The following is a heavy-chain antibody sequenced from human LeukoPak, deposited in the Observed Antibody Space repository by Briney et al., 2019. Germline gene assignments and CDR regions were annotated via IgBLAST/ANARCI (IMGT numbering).Heavy chain of an antibody. Sequence: GGSLRLSCAASGFTFSSYGMHWVRQAPGKGLEWVAFIRYDGSNKYYADSVKGRFTISRDNSKNTLYLQMNSLRAEDTAVYYCAKGQLWLLSYYFDYWGQGTLVTVSS. CDR3: AKGQLWLLSYYFDY. CDR2: IRYDGSNK. V-gene: IGHV3-30*02. D-gene: IGHD5-18*01. CDR1: GFTFSSYG. J-gene: IGHJ4*02.